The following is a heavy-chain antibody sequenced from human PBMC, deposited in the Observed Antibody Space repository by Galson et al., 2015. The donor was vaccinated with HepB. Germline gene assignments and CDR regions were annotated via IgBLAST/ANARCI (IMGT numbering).Heavy chain of an antibody. J-gene: IGHJ4*02. CDR2: IKQDGSEK. CDR3: ARERGIVVITDNHFDY. CDR1: GFTFSSYW. Sequence: SLRLSCAASGFTFSSYWMSWVRQAPGKGLEWVANIKQDGSEKYYVDSVKGRFTISRDNAKNSLYLQMNSLRAEDTAVYYCARERGIVVITDNHFDYWGQGTLVTVSS. D-gene: IGHD3-22*01. V-gene: IGHV3-7*01.